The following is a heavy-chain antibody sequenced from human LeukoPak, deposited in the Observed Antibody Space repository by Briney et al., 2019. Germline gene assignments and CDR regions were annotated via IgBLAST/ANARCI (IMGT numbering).Heavy chain of an antibody. V-gene: IGHV4-38-2*02. CDR3: ARVGYALL. D-gene: IGHD2-8*01. Sequence: PSETLSLTCTVSGYSISSGYYWGWIRQPPGKGLEWIGSIYHSGSTYYNPSLKSRVTISVDTSKNQFSLKLSSVTAADTAVYYCARVGYALLWGQGTLVTVSS. CDR1: GYSISSGYY. J-gene: IGHJ4*02. CDR2: IYHSGST.